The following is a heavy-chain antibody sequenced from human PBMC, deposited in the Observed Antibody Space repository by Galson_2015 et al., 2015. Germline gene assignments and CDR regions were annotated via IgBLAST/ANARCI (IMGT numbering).Heavy chain of an antibody. CDR2: ISGDSTHI. CDR3: ARELDYIPEI. V-gene: IGHV3-21*01. J-gene: IGHJ3*02. Sequence: SLRLSCAASGFTFSGYSMNWVRQAPGKGLEWLSMISGDSTHIHYTDSVKGRFTISRDNAENSLFLQMNNLGAEDTAVYYCARELDYIPEIWGQGTMVTVSS. CDR1: GFTFSGYS. D-gene: IGHD3-10*01.